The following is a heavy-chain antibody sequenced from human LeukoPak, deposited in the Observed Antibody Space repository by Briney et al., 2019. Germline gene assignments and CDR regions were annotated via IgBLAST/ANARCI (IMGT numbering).Heavy chain of an antibody. V-gene: IGHV4-39*07. CDR1: GGSISSSSYY. Sequence: SETLSLTCTVSGGSISSSSYYWGWIRQLPGKGLEWIGEINHSGSTNYNPSLKSRVTISVDTSKNQFSLKLSSVTAADTAVYYCARGRKRITIFGVVGYYYMDVWGKGTTVTVSS. CDR2: INHSGST. J-gene: IGHJ6*03. CDR3: ARGRKRITIFGVVGYYYMDV. D-gene: IGHD3-3*01.